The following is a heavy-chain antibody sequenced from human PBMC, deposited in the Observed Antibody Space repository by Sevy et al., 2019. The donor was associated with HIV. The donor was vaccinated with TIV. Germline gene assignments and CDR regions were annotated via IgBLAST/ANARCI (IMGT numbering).Heavy chain of an antibody. CDR1: GGSISSYY. D-gene: IGHD3-22*01. CDR2: IYTSGST. V-gene: IGHV4-4*07. Sequence: WETLSLTCTVSGGSISSYYWSWIRQPAGKGLEWIGRIYTSGSTNYNPSLKSRVTMSVDTSKNQFSLKLSSVTAADTAVYYYARDPYYYDSSGYYYNYYYGMDIWGQGTTVTVSS. CDR3: ARDPYYYDSSGYYYNYYYGMDI. J-gene: IGHJ6*02.